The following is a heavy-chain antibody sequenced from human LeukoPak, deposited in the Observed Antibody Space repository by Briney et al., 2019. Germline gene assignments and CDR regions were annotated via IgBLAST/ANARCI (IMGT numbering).Heavy chain of an antibody. CDR1: GFTFSSYA. D-gene: IGHD3-10*01. J-gene: IGHJ4*02. CDR2: ISGSGGST. Sequence: HPGGSLRLSCAASGFTFSSYAMSWVRQAPGKGLEWVSAISGSGGSTYYADSVKGRFTISRDNSKNTLYLQMNSLRAEDTAVYYCAASPTMVRDRYFDYWGQGTLVTVSS. V-gene: IGHV3-23*01. CDR3: AASPTMVRDRYFDY.